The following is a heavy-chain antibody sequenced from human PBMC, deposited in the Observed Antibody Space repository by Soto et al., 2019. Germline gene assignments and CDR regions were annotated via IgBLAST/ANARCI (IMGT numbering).Heavy chain of an antibody. CDR2: IVPLFRTT. J-gene: IGHJ6*02. CDR3: ARGGYSSTWSNLLDRSGLDV. V-gene: IGHV1-69*06. Sequence: QVQLVQSGAEAKKPGSSVKVSCKTSGGTFSSYAISWVRQAPGQGLEWMGGIVPLFRTTNYAQKFQGRVTITADTSTYTVYRELSGLRSGDTAVYYCARGGYSSTWSNLLDRSGLDVGGQGTTVTVSS. D-gene: IGHD6-13*01. CDR1: GGTFSSYA.